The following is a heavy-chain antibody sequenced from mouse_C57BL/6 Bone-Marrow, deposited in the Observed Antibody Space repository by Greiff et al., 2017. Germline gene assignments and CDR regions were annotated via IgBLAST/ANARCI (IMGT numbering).Heavy chain of an antibody. J-gene: IGHJ3*01. V-gene: IGHV1-80*01. CDR2: IYPGDGDT. D-gene: IGHD3-2*02. CDR1: GYAFSSYW. CDR3: ARTAQATTWFAY. Sequence: QVQLKQSGAELVKPGASVKISCKASGYAFSSYWMNWVKQRPGKGLEWIGQIYPGDGDTNYNGKFKGKATLTADTSSSTAYMQLSSPTSEDSAVYFCARTAQATTWFAYWGQGTLVTVSA.